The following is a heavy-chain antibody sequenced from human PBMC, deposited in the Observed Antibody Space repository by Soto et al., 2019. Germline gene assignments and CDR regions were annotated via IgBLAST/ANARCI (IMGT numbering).Heavy chain of an antibody. CDR3: ARDLAGDDYFDY. Sequence: ASVKVSCKASGYTFTGFYMHWVRQAPGQGLEWMGWINPNSGGTSYAQKFQGRVTMTRDTSISTVSMELNRLRSDDTAVYYCARDLAGDDYFDYWGQGTLVTVSS. J-gene: IGHJ4*02. V-gene: IGHV1-2*02. D-gene: IGHD6-19*01. CDR1: GYTFTGFY. CDR2: INPNSGGT.